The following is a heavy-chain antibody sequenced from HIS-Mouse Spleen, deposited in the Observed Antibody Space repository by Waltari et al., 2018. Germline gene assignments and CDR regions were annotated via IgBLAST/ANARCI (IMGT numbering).Heavy chain of an antibody. Sequence: QVQLVESGGGVVQPGRSLRLSCAASGCTFSSYGMHWVRQAPGKGLEWVAVIWYDGSNKYYAESVKGRFTISRDNSKNTLYLQMNSLRAEDTAVYYCAKGKYYFDYWGQGTLVTVSS. CDR1: GCTFSSYG. CDR3: AKGKYYFDY. V-gene: IGHV3-33*06. J-gene: IGHJ4*02. CDR2: IWYDGSNK.